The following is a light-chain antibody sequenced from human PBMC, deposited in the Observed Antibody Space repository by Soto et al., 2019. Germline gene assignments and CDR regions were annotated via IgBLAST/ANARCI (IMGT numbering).Light chain of an antibody. V-gene: IGKV3-11*01. J-gene: IGKJ4*01. CDR1: QSVSSY. Sequence: EIVLPQSPATLSLSPGASATLSCRASQSVSSYLAWYQQKPGQAPRLPIYDASNRATGIPARFSGSGSGTDFTLTISSLEPEDFAVYYCQQRSNWPLTFGGGTKVDIK. CDR3: QQRSNWPLT. CDR2: DAS.